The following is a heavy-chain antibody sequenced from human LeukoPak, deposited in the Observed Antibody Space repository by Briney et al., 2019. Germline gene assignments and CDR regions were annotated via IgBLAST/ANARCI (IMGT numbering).Heavy chain of an antibody. J-gene: IGHJ6*03. D-gene: IGHD2-2*02. CDR1: GYTLTSYG. Sequence: ASVKVSCKASGYTLTSYGISWVRQAPGQGLEWMGWISAYNGHTNYAQKLQGRVTMTTDASTTTAYMELRSLRSDDTAVYYCVRDGHRLYDYYYYYMDVWGKGTTVTVSS. CDR2: ISAYNGHT. CDR3: VRDGHRLYDYYYYYMDV. V-gene: IGHV1-18*01.